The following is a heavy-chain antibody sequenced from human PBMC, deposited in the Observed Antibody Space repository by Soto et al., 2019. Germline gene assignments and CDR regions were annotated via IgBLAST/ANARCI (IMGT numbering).Heavy chain of an antibody. J-gene: IGHJ4*02. V-gene: IGHV3-13*01. CDR3: ARGLPHLGLIDY. CDR1: GFTFSNYD. CDR2: IGTAANT. Sequence: EVQLVESGGGLLQPGGSLRLSCAASGFTFSNYDMHWVRRVTGKGLEWVSTIGTAANTFYPGSVKGRFSISRENAKNSVYLQMNSLGAGDTAVYYCARGLPHLGLIDYWGQGALVTVSS.